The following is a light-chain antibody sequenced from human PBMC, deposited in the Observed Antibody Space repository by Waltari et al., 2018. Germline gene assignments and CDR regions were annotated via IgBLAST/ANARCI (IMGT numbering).Light chain of an antibody. CDR1: GLPTQH. J-gene: IGLJ3*02. V-gene: IGLV3-25*03. CDR3: QSADSRGSYHWV. Sequence: SYELTQPPSVSVSPGQTATIPCPGNGLPTQHASSYQQKPGQAPVLVMKKDTERPSGIPERFSGSSSGATVALTISGVQAEDEADYYCQSADSRGSYHWVFGGGTKLTVL. CDR2: KDT.